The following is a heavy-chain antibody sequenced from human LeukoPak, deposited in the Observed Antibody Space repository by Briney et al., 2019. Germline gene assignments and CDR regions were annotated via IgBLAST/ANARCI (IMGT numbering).Heavy chain of an antibody. Sequence: PSETLSLTCTVSGGSISSYYWSWIRQPPGKGLEWIGYIYYSGSTNYNPSLKSRVTISVDTSKNQFSLKLSSVTAADTAVYYCAGESLAPWSGQDLYYFDYWGQGTLVTVSS. J-gene: IGHJ4*02. CDR1: GGSISSYY. CDR3: AGESLAPWSGQDLYYFDY. V-gene: IGHV4-59*01. CDR2: IYYSGST. D-gene: IGHD3-3*01.